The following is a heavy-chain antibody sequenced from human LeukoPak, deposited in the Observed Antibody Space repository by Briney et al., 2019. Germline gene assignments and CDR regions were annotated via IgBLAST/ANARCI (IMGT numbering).Heavy chain of an antibody. V-gene: IGHV4-59*01. Sequence: PSETLSLTCSVPGGSINSYYWTRIRQPPGKGLEWVGYIFEIGNTNYNPSLKSRVTVSLETSKNQFSLRLNSVTAADTAVYYCARGMMPDWFDFWGQGTLVTVSS. D-gene: IGHD2-2*01. CDR1: GGSINSYY. CDR2: IFEIGNT. J-gene: IGHJ5*01. CDR3: ARGMMPDWFDF.